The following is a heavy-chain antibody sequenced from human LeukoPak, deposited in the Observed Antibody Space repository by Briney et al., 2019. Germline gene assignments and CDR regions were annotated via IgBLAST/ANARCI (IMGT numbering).Heavy chain of an antibody. Sequence: GGSLRLSCAASGFTFSSYAMHWVRQAPGKGLEWVSYISSSSSTIYYADSVKGRFTISRDNAKNSLYLQMNSLRAEDTAVYYCARDEGQLELFDAFDIWGQGTMVTVSS. J-gene: IGHJ3*02. CDR2: ISSSSSTI. V-gene: IGHV3-48*01. CDR3: ARDEGQLELFDAFDI. CDR1: GFTFSSYA. D-gene: IGHD1-7*01.